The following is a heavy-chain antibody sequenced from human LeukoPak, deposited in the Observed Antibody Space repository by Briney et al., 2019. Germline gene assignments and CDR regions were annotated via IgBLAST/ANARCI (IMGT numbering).Heavy chain of an antibody. CDR1: GGSISGSY. D-gene: IGHD4-17*01. J-gene: IGHJ4*02. V-gene: IGHV4-59*01. CDR3: ARGIESYGDYGY. Sequence: SETLSLTCTVSGGSISGSYWSLIRQPPGKGLEWIAYMYNSGSTNYNPSLKSRVTISIDTSKNQFSPKLSSLTAADTAIYYCARGIESYGDYGYWGQGILVTVSS. CDR2: MYNSGST.